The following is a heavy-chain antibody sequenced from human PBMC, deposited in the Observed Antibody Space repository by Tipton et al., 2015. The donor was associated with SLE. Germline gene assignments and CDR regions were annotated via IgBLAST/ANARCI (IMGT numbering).Heavy chain of an antibody. CDR2: IYTSGST. D-gene: IGHD3-10*01. CDR1: SYSISNDNW. V-gene: IGHV4-38-2*02. CDR3: ARDRRGWYFDL. Sequence: TLSLTCAVSSYSISNDNWWGWIRQPPGKGLEWIGRIYTSGSTNYNPSLKSRVTISVDTSKNQFSLKLSSVTAADTAVYYCARDRRGWYFDLWGRGTLVTVSS. J-gene: IGHJ2*01.